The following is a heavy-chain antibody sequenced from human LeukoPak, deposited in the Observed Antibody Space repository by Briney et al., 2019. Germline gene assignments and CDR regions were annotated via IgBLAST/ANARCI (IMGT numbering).Heavy chain of an antibody. CDR3: ASDPGYCSGCSCYGYFDY. Sequence: PGRSLRLSCAASGFTFISYGMHWGRQAPGKGLEWVAVIWYDGSNKYYADSVKGRFTISRDNSKNTLYLQMNSLRAEDTAVYYCASDPGYCSGCSCYGYFDYWGQGTLVTVSS. V-gene: IGHV3-33*01. CDR1: GFTFISYG. D-gene: IGHD2-15*01. J-gene: IGHJ4*02. CDR2: IWYDGSNK.